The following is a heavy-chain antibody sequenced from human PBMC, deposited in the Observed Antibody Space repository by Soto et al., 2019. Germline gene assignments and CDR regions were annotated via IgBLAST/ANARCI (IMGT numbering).Heavy chain of an antibody. CDR3: ARARGYADLGY. Sequence: QMQLVQSGAEVKKPGASVKVSCKASGYTFTGYYMHWVRQAAGQGLEWMGWINANSGGTNYAQKFQGRVTMTRDTSISAAYMELSRLRSDDTAVYYCARARGYADLGYWGQGTLVTVSS. J-gene: IGHJ4*02. D-gene: IGHD6-25*01. CDR1: GYTFTGYY. V-gene: IGHV1-2*02. CDR2: INANSGGT.